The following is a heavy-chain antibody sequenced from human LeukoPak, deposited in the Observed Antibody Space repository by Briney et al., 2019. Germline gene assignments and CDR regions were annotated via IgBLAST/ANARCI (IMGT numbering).Heavy chain of an antibody. V-gene: IGHV4-30-4*01. CDR2: ISYSGTT. Sequence: SETLSLTCTVSGGSITSDDYHWTWIRQSPGKGLEWVGHISYSGTTNYNPSLKSRVTMSVDTSKNQFSLNLNSVTAADTAVYYCARRTYYYDSSDHFDYWGQGTLVTVSS. CDR1: GGSITSDDYH. CDR3: ARRTYYYDSSDHFDY. D-gene: IGHD3-22*01. J-gene: IGHJ4*02.